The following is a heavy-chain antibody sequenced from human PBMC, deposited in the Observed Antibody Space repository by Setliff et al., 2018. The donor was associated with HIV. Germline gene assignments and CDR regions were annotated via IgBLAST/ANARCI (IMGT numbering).Heavy chain of an antibody. J-gene: IGHJ4*02. CDR3: AKGRAGHSFDY. D-gene: IGHD3-3*02. V-gene: IGHV3-23*01. CDR2: ISGSTGST. Sequence: PGGSLRLSCAASGFTFNNYAMSWVRQAPGKGLEWVSAISGSTGSTYYADSVKGRFTISRDNSKNTLYLQMNSLRAEDTAVYYCAKGRAGHSFDYWGQGTLVTVSS. CDR1: GFTFNNYA.